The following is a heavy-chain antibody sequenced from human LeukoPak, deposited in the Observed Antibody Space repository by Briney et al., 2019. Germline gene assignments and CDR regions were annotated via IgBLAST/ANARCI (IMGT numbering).Heavy chain of an antibody. CDR2: IKQDGSEK. Sequence: GGSLRLSCAASGFTFSSYAMHWVRQAPGKGLEWVANIKQDGSEKNYVDSVKGRFTISRDNAKNSLYLQMNSLRAEDTAVYYCARDHMVRVCLDYWGQGTLVTVSS. D-gene: IGHD3-10*01. J-gene: IGHJ4*02. CDR1: GFTFSSYA. CDR3: ARDHMVRVCLDY. V-gene: IGHV3-7*01.